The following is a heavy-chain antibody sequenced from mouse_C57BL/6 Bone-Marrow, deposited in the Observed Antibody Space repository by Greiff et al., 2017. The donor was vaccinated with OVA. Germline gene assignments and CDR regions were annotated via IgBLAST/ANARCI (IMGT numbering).Heavy chain of an antibody. J-gene: IGHJ1*03. CDR3: ARFPYDADWYFDV. V-gene: IGHV7-3*01. CDR2: IRNKANGYTT. Sequence: EVHLVESGGGLVQPGGSLSLSCAASGFTFTDYYMSWVRQPPGKALEWLGFIRNKANGYTTEYSASVKGRFTISRDNSQSILYLQMNALRAEDSATYYCARFPYDADWYFDVWGTGTTVTVSS. D-gene: IGHD2-12*01. CDR1: GFTFTDYY.